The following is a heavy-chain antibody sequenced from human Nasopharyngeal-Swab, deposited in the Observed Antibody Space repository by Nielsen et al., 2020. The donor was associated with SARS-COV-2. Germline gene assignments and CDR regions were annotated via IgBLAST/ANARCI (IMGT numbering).Heavy chain of an antibody. CDR3: AREGIAAAGVDY. D-gene: IGHD6-13*01. J-gene: IGHJ4*02. Sequence: GSLRLSCTVSGGSISSYYWSWIRQPPGKGLEWIGYISYSGSTNYNPSLKSRVTISVDTSKNQFSLRLSSVTAADAAVYYCAREGIAAAGVDYWGQGTLVTVSS. CDR1: GGSISSYY. CDR2: ISYSGST. V-gene: IGHV4-59*01.